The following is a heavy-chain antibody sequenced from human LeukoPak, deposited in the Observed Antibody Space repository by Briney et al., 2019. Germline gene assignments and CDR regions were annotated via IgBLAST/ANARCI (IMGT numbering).Heavy chain of an antibody. V-gene: IGHV4-4*02. J-gene: IGHJ4*02. CDR1: GGSISSSNW. D-gene: IGHD2-15*01. CDR2: VWHTGNT. Sequence: PSGTLSLTCGVSGGSISSSNWWSWVLQAPGKGLEWIGEVWHTGNTNYNPSLKSRVTMSVDKSRNQFSLRLSSVTAADTAVYYCATTLGYCGAGSCHNWGQGTLVTVSS. CDR3: ATTLGYCGAGSCHN.